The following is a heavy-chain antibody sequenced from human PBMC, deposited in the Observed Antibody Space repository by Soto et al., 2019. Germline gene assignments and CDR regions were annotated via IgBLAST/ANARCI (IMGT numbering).Heavy chain of an antibody. Sequence: QVQLVQSGAEVKKPGSSVKVSCKASGGTFSSYTISWVRQAPGQGLEWMGRIIPILGIANYAQKFQGRVTITANKATRKGYLELGSLRSEDMDVYDCARVRRGSGIYPPRFFWYCDLWGRGTLVTVCS. CDR2: IIPILGIA. J-gene: IGHJ2*01. CDR3: ARVRRGSGIYPPRFFWYCDL. D-gene: IGHD3-10*01. CDR1: GGTFSSYT. V-gene: IGHV1-69*02.